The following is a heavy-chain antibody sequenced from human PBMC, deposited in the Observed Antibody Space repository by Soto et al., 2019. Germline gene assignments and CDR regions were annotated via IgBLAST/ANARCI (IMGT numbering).Heavy chain of an antibody. V-gene: IGHV4-39*07. CDR2: INHSGST. CDR1: GGSISSGDYY. J-gene: IGHJ5*02. Sequence: SETLSLTCTVSGGSISSGDYYWSWIRQPPGKGLEWIGEINHSGSTNYNPSLKSRVTISVDTSKNQLSLKLSSVTAADTAVYYCARGRGVWGSYHYNWFDPWGQGTLVTVSS. CDR3: ARGRGVWGSYHYNWFDP. D-gene: IGHD3-16*02.